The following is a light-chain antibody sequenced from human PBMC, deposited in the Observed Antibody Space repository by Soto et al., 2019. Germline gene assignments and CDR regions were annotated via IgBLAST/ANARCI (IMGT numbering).Light chain of an antibody. CDR3: QQYGSSPLT. Sequence: EIVLTQSPGTLSLSPGERATLSCRASQSVSSSYLAWYQQKPGQAPRLIIYGASTRATGIPDRFSGSGSGTDFTFTISRLESEDCAVYFCQQYGSSPLTFGGGTKVEIK. CDR2: GAS. J-gene: IGKJ4*01. V-gene: IGKV3-20*01. CDR1: QSVSSSY.